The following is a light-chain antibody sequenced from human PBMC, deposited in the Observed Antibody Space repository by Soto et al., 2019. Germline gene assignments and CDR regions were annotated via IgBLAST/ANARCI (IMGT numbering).Light chain of an antibody. CDR1: SSDVGGYNY. J-gene: IGLJ3*02. Sequence: QSALTQPPSASGSPGQSVAISCTGTSSDVGGYNYVSWYQQHPGKAPKLMIYEVNKRPSGVPDRFSGSKSGNTASLTVSGLQAEDEADYYCATRDNSLSRWVFGGGTKVTVL. CDR3: ATRDNSLSRWV. V-gene: IGLV2-8*01. CDR2: EVN.